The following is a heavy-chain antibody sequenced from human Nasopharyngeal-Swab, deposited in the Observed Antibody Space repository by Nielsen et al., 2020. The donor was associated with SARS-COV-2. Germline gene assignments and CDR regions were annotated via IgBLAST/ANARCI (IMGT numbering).Heavy chain of an antibody. V-gene: IGHV1-46*01. Sequence: ASVKVSCKASGYTFTSYYIHWVRQVPGQGLEWIGIINPSISATNYPQKFQDRVTMTRDTSTSTVYLELRNLKSEDTAVYYCAKDGGRRLGPYFDILSGYYEQYYGMDVWGQGTTITVAS. CDR1: GYTFTSYY. CDR3: AKDGGRRLGPYFDILSGYYEQYYGMDV. CDR2: INPSISAT. J-gene: IGHJ6*01. D-gene: IGHD3-9*01.